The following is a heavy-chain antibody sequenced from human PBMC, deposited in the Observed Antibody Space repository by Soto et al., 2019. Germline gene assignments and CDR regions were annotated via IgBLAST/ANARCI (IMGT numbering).Heavy chain of an antibody. CDR1: GFTFSTYA. CDR2: IVGSGDDI. D-gene: IGHD2-21*01. Sequence: GGSPRLFCAASGFTFSTYAMTWVRQAPGKGLECVSGIVGSGDDIHYADSVKGRFTISKDISRNTLYLQMNSLRADDTAVYYCAKDAVYDEGLWLMDHWGQGTLVTVSS. V-gene: IGHV3-23*01. J-gene: IGHJ4*02. CDR3: AKDAVYDEGLWLMDH.